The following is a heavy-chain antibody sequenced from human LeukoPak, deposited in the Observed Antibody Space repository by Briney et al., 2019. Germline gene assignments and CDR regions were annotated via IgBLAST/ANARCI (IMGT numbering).Heavy chain of an antibody. D-gene: IGHD6-13*01. CDR1: GFTFSSYS. J-gene: IGHJ6*02. V-gene: IGHV3-21*01. CDR3: ASFIAAAGEPHYYYGMDV. CDR2: IGSSSSYI. Sequence: GGSLRLSCAASGFTFSSYSMNWVRQAPGKGLEWVSSIGSSSSYIYYADSVKGRYTISRDNAKNSLYLQMNSLRAEDTAVYYCASFIAAAGEPHYYYGMDVWGQGTTVTVSS.